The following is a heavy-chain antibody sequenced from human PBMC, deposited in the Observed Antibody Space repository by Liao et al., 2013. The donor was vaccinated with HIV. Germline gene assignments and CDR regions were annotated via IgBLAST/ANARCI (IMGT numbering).Heavy chain of an antibody. D-gene: IGHD3-9*01. V-gene: IGHV4-39*07. Sequence: QLQLQESGPGLVKPSETLSLTCTVSGGSISSSSYYWGWIRQPPGKGLEWIGSIYYSGSSYYNPSLKSRVTISVDTSKKQFSLKLSSVTAADTAVYYCVRGHLLIRDFEWLSGPFDYWGQGRPGHRLL. CDR2: IYYSGSS. J-gene: IGHJ4*02. CDR3: VRGHLLIRDFEWLSGPFDY. CDR1: GGSISSSSYY.